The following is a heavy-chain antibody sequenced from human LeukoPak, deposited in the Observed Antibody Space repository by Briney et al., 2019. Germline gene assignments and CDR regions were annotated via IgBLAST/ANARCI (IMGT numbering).Heavy chain of an antibody. J-gene: IGHJ5*01. CDR2: TYYRSKWYN. CDR3: ARAVAGTEGWFNS. Sequence: SQTLSLTRAVSGDSVSSDSAAWNWIRQSPSRGLEWLGRTYYRSKWYNDYSAFVKSRIIINPDTSKNQFSLQLNFVTPEDTAVYYCARAVAGTEGWFNSWGQGTLVTVSS. CDR1: GDSVSSDSAA. V-gene: IGHV6-1*01. D-gene: IGHD1-1*01.